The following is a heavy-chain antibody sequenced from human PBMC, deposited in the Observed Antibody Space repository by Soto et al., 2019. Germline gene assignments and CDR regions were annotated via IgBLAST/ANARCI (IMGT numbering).Heavy chain of an antibody. D-gene: IGHD6-13*01. CDR1: GYDFTAYD. Sequence: ASVKVSCKASGYDFTAYDINRVRQASGQGLEWMGWMNPINGATGSARRFQGRVSMTRNTATNTAYLELTSLRSDDTAVYYCGRGPSPRAPAGGTPYYYAMDVWGQGTTVTVSS. J-gene: IGHJ6*02. V-gene: IGHV1-8*02. CDR3: GRGPSPRAPAGGTPYYYAMDV. CDR2: MNPINGAT.